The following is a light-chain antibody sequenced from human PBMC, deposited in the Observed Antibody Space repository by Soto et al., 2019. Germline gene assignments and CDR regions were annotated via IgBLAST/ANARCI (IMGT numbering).Light chain of an antibody. CDR3: SSSAASNNFYFV. J-gene: IGLJ3*02. CDR1: SSDVGGYNY. CDR2: EVT. V-gene: IGLV2-8*01. Sequence: QSALTQPPSASGSAGQSVTISCTGTSSDVGGYNYVSWYQQYPGRAPKLMIYEVTKRPSGVPDRFSGSKSGNTASLTVSGLQAEDEADYYCSSSAASNNFYFVFGGGTKLTVL.